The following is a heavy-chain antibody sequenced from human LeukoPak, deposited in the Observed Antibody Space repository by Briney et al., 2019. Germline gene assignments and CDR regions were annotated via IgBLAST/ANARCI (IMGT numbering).Heavy chain of an antibody. CDR1: GYTFISYY. D-gene: IGHD3-16*02. CDR2: INPSGGTT. CDR3: ARDPLGVPDETLDY. V-gene: IGHV1-46*01. Sequence: ASVKVSCKASGYTFISYYIHWVRQAAGQGLEWMGVINPSGGTTSYAQKFQGRVTMTRDTSTSTVYMELSSLRSEDTAVYYCARDPLGVPDETLDYWGQGTLVTVSS. J-gene: IGHJ4*02.